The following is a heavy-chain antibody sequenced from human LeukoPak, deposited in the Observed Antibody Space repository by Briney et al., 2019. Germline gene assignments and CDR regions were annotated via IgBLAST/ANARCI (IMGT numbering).Heavy chain of an antibody. Sequence: ASVKVSCKASGYTFTSYYMHWVRQAPGQGLEWVGIINPSGGSTSYAQKFQGRVNMTRDTSTSTVYMELSSLRSEDTAVYYCAGQSVLRFLEWLHDYGMDVWGQGTTVTVSS. CDR2: INPSGGST. CDR1: GYTFTSYY. J-gene: IGHJ6*02. CDR3: AGQSVLRFLEWLHDYGMDV. V-gene: IGHV1-46*01. D-gene: IGHD3-3*01.